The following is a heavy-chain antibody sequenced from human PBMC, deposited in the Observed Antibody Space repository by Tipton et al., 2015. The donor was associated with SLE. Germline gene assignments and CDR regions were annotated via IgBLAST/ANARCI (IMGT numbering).Heavy chain of an antibody. V-gene: IGHV4-39*01. CDR2: IYYSGST. Sequence: TLSLTCTVSGGSISSSSYYWGWIRQPPGKGLEWIGSIYYSGSTYYNPSLKSRVTISVDTSKNQFSLKPSSVTAADTAVYYCARQGDYDAFDIWGQGTMVTVSS. CDR1: GGSISSSSYY. CDR3: ARQGDYDAFDI. D-gene: IGHD4-17*01. J-gene: IGHJ3*02.